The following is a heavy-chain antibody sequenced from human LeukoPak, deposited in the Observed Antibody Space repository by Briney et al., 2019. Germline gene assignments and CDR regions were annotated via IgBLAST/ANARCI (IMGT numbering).Heavy chain of an antibody. J-gene: IGHJ4*02. CDR2: ISYDGSNK. D-gene: IGHD6-6*01. V-gene: IGHV3-30*03. Sequence: PGGSLRLSCAASGFTFSSYGMHWVRQAPGKGLEWVAVISYDGSNKYYADSVKGRFTISRDNSKNTLYLQMNSLRAEDTAVYYCARGDGSSSGLYFDSWGQGTLVTVSS. CDR1: GFTFSSYG. CDR3: ARGDGSSSGLYFDS.